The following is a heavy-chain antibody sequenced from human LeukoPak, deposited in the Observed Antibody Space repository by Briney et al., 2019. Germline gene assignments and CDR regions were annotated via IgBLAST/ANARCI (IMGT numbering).Heavy chain of an antibody. V-gene: IGHV4-59*01. D-gene: IGHD5-12*01. CDR1: GGSISSYY. CDR3: ARVGYSGYDFTFDI. CDR2: IYYSGST. J-gene: IGHJ3*02. Sequence: SETLSLTCTVSGGSISSYYWSWIRQPPGKGLEWIGYIYYSGSTNYNPSLKSRVTISVDTSKNQFSLKLSSVTAADTAVYYCARVGYSGYDFTFDIWGQGTMDTVSS.